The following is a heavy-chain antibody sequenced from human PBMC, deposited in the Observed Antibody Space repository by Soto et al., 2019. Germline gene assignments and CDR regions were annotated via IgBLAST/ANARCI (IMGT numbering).Heavy chain of an antibody. CDR2: ISGSGGST. J-gene: IGHJ4*02. CDR1: GFTFSSYA. Sequence: VQLLESGGGLVQPGGSLRLSCAASGFTFSSYAMSWVRQAPGKGLEWVSAISGSGGSTYYADSVKGRFTISRDNSKNTLYLQMNSLRAEDTAVYYCAKDGYCSGGSCYSRFDYWGQGTLVTVSS. V-gene: IGHV3-23*01. D-gene: IGHD2-15*01. CDR3: AKDGYCSGGSCYSRFDY.